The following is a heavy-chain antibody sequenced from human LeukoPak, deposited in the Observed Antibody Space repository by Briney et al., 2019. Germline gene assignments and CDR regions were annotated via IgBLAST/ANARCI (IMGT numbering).Heavy chain of an antibody. CDR1: GFTFSSYA. J-gene: IGHJ6*02. D-gene: IGHD3-10*01. V-gene: IGHV3-23*01. CDR2: ISGSGGST. Sequence: PGGSLRLSCAASGFTFSSYAVSWVRQAPGKGVEWVSGISGSGGSTYYADSVKGRFTISRDNSKNTLYLQMNSLRAEDTAVYYCAKDQRAGAYYYSLYGMDVWGQGTTVTVS. CDR3: AKDQRAGAYYYSLYGMDV.